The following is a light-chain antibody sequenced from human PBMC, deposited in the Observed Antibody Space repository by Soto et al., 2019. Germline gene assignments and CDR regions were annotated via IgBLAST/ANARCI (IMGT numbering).Light chain of an antibody. Sequence: EIVMTQSPATLSVSPGESATLSCRASQSISSNLAWYQQKPGQAPRLLIYGASTRVSGVPARFSDSGSETEFTLTISSLQSEDFAVYYSQQYNGWPPTFGQGTRLEI. CDR3: QQYNGWPPT. J-gene: IGKJ5*01. V-gene: IGKV3-15*01. CDR1: QSISSN. CDR2: GAS.